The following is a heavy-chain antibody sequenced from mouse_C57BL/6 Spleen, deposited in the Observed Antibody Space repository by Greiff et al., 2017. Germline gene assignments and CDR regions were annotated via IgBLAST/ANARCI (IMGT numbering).Heavy chain of an antibody. CDR2: IDPEDGET. CDR1: GFNFKDYY. CDR3: AEGGGNFPMGY. Sequence: VQLQQSGAELVKPGASVKLSCTASGFNFKDYYMHWVKQRTEQGLEWIGRIDPEDGETKYAPKFQGKDTITADTSSNTAYLQLNDLTSEDTAVYYYAEGGGNFPMGYWGQGASVTVAS. J-gene: IGHJ4*01. V-gene: IGHV14-2*01. D-gene: IGHD2-1*01.